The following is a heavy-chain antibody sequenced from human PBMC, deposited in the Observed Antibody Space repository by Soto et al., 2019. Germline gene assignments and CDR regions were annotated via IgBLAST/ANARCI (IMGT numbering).Heavy chain of an antibody. Sequence: WGTLRLSCAASGFTFSSYGIHWVRQAPGKGLEWVAVISYAGSNKYYADSVKGRFTISSDNSKNTLYLQRNSLRAEDTAEYYCAKDSARYYDYVWGSYRYVYFEYWGQGTLGTVSS. CDR2: ISYAGSNK. CDR3: AKDSARYYDYVWGSYRYVYFEY. V-gene: IGHV3-30*18. D-gene: IGHD3-16*02. CDR1: GFTFSSYG. J-gene: IGHJ4*01.